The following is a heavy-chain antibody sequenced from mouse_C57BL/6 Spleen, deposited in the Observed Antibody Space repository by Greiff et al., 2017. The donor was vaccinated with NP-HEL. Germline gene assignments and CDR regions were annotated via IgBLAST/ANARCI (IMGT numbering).Heavy chain of an antibody. Sequence: VKLQESGPGILQSSQTLSLTCSFSGFSLSTSGMGVSWIRQPSGKGLEWLAHIYWDDDKRYNPSLKSRLTISKVTSRNQVFLKITSVDTADTATYYCARKGYDYDEPYAMDYWGQGTSVTVSS. CDR3: ARKGYDYDEPYAMDY. CDR2: IYWDDDK. V-gene: IGHV8-12*01. J-gene: IGHJ4*01. CDR1: GFSLSTSGMG. D-gene: IGHD2-4*01.